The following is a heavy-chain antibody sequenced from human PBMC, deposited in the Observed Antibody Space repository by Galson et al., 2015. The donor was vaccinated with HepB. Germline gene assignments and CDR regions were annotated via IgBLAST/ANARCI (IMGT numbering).Heavy chain of an antibody. V-gene: IGHV5-51*03. D-gene: IGHD6-19*01. Sequence: QSGAEVKKPGESLKISCTGSGYSFTSYWIGWVRQMPGKGLEWMGIIYPGDSDTRYSPSFQGQVTISADKSISTAYLQWSSLKASDTAMYYCARTPSVAVPVGAFDIWGQGTMVTVSS. CDR1: GYSFTSYW. CDR2: IYPGDSDT. J-gene: IGHJ3*02. CDR3: ARTPSVAVPVGAFDI.